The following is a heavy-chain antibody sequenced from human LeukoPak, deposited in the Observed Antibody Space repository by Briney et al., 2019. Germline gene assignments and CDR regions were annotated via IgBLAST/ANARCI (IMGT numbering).Heavy chain of an antibody. J-gene: IGHJ4*02. CDR1: GFTFEDHV. CDR3: ARGGAGYYFDS. D-gene: IGHD6-19*01. CDR2: ISWSGDRM. Sequence: GGSLRLSCAASGFTFEDHVMHWVRQAPGKGLEWVSSISWSGDRMGYADAVKGRFTISRDNAENSLYLHMNSLRAEDTAVYYCARGGAGYYFDSWGQGTLLTVSS. V-gene: IGHV3-9*01.